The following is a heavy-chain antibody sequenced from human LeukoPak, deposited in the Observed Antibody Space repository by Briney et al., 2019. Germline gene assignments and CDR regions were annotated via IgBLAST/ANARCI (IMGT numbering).Heavy chain of an antibody. CDR3: ARGRYSSGPRYYYYYYGMDV. V-gene: IGHV4-34*01. Sequence: PSETLSLTCAVYGGSFSGYYWSWIRQPPGKGLEWIGEINHSGSTNYNPSLKSRVTISVDTSKNQFSLKLSSVTAADTAVYYCARGRYSSGPRYYYYYYGMDVWGQGTTVTVSS. J-gene: IGHJ6*02. CDR2: INHSGST. D-gene: IGHD6-19*01. CDR1: GGSFSGYY.